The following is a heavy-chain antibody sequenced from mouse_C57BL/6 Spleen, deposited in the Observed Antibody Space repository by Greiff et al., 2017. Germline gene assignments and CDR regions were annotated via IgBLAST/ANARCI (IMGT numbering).Heavy chain of an antibody. Sequence: VKLMESGAELARPGASVKMSCKASGYTFTSYTMHWVKQRPGQGLEWIGYINPSSGYTKYNQKFKDKATLTADKSSSTAYMQLSSLTSEDSAVYYCARGLLPFDYWGQGTTLTVSS. D-gene: IGHD2-3*01. V-gene: IGHV1-4*01. CDR3: ARGLLPFDY. CDR2: INPSSGYT. J-gene: IGHJ2*01. CDR1: GYTFTSYT.